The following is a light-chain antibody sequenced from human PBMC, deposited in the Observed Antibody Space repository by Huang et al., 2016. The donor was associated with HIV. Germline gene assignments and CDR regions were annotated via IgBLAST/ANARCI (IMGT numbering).Light chain of an antibody. CDR3: HQSSSFPWT. CDR2: YSS. V-gene: IGKV6-21*01. J-gene: IGKJ1*01. CDR1: QSIGSI. Sequence: EIVLNQSPDFPSVTPKEKVTITCRASQSIGSILHWYQQKPNQSQKLLIKYSSQSFAGVPSRFSGSGYGTEFTLSISSLEAEDAAIYYCHQSSSFPWTFGQGTKVEIK.